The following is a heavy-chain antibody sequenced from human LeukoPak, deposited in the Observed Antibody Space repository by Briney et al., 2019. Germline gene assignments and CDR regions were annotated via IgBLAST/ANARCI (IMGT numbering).Heavy chain of an antibody. CDR1: GFTFSSYS. CDR2: ISSSSSYI. V-gene: IGHV3-21*01. CDR3: ARDVSLDSGYDYSFGY. J-gene: IGHJ4*02. D-gene: IGHD5-12*01. Sequence: GGSLRLSCAASGFTFSSYSMNWIRQAPGKGLEWVSSISSSSSYIYYADSVKGRFTISRDNAKNSLYLQMNSLRAEDTAVYYCARDVSLDSGYDYSFGYWGQGTLVTVSS.